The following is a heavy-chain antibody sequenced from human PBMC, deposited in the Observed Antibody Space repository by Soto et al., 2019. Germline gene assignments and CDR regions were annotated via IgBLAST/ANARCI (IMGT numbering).Heavy chain of an antibody. CDR3: AKCSVGTVRTSGWCNGFDP. V-gene: IGHV3-23*01. Sequence: EVRLLESGGGLAQPGGSRRLSCAASGFTFSSSAMNWVRQAPGKGLEWVSSIRVGGGDTFYADSGRCRFTVSRDISRNTLYLQMNSLRAEDTAIYYCAKCSVGTVRTSGWCNGFDPWGQGTLVTVSS. J-gene: IGHJ5*02. D-gene: IGHD6-19*01. CDR1: GFTFSSSA. CDR2: IRVGGGDT.